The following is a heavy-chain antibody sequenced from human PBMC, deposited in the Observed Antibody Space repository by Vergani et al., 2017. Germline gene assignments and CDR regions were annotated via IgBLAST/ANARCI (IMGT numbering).Heavy chain of an antibody. V-gene: IGHV4-38-2*01. CDR1: DSSIMTNPY. CDR2: IHPSRDT. CDR3: ARHRGSGGCFPSSYFYGMDV. Sequence: QVQLQESGPGLVKPSETLTLTCDVSDSSIMTNPYWGWFRQSPGKGLEWIWCIHPSRDTHYNSSLKRRVFISIVSSSKFSLSLTSVTAADTAIYSCARHRGSGGCFPSSYFYGMDVWGHGTTVTVSS. D-gene: IGHD3-10*01. J-gene: IGHJ6*02.